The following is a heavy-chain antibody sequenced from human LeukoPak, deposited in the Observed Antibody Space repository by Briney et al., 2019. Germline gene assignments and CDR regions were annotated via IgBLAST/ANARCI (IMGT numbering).Heavy chain of an antibody. Sequence: ASVKVSCKASGYTFTGYYMHWVRRAPGQGLEWMGRINPNSGGTNYAQKFQGRVTMTRDTSISTAYMELSRLRSDDTAVYYCARVERGYSYVNIYYYYYGMDVWGQGTTVTVSS. J-gene: IGHJ6*02. CDR2: INPNSGGT. D-gene: IGHD5-18*01. CDR3: ARVERGYSYVNIYYYYYGMDV. CDR1: GYTFTGYY. V-gene: IGHV1-2*06.